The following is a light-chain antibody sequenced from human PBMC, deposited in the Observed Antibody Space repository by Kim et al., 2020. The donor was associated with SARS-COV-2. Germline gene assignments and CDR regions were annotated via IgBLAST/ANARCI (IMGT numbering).Light chain of an antibody. V-gene: IGKV3-20*01. CDR3: QQYGNPLLT. CDR2: GAS. Sequence: SPGERATLSCRASQSVTNNYLAWYQQKPGQAPRLIIYGASSRASGVPDRFSGSGSGTDFTLTISRLDPEDFAVYYCQQYGNPLLTFGGGTKVEIK. CDR1: QSVTNNY. J-gene: IGKJ4*01.